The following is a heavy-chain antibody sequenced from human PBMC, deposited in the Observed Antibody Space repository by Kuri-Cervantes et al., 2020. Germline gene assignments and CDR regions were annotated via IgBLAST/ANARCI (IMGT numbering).Heavy chain of an antibody. CDR1: GGTFSSYG. CDR2: INPNSGGT. V-gene: IGHV1-2*02. D-gene: IGHD3-22*01. J-gene: IGHJ4*02. Sequence: ASVKVSCKASGGTFSSYGISWVRQAPGQGLEWMGWINPNSGGTNYAQKFQGRVTMTRDTSISTAYMELSRLRSDDTAVYYCARVPEWLSGYPYYFDYWGQGTLVTVSS. CDR3: ARVPEWLSGYPYYFDY.